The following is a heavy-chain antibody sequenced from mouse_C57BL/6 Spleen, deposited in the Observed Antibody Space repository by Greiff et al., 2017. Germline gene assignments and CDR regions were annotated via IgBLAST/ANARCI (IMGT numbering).Heavy chain of an antibody. V-gene: IGHV1-53*01. CDR3: ARSGYDYDAWFAY. Sequence: VQLLQPGTELVQPGASVKLSCKASGYTFTSYWMHWVKPRPGQGLEWIGNINPSNGGTNYNEKFKSKATLTVDNSSSTAYMQLSSLTSEDSAVYYCARSGYDYDAWFAYWGQGTLVTVSA. D-gene: IGHD2-4*01. J-gene: IGHJ3*01. CDR2: INPSNGGT. CDR1: GYTFTSYW.